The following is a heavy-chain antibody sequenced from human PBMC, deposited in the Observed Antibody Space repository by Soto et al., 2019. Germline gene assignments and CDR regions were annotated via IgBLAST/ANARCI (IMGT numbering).Heavy chain of an antibody. D-gene: IGHD3-9*01. V-gene: IGHV4-34*01. CDR3: ARESHDILTGPPWVWYFDL. Sequence: QVQLQQWGAGPLRPLETLSLTCGVSGGSFSGYYWAWIRQSPGKGLEWIGEINDRGSINYNPSLESRVSISVDTSKNHYSLNLRSVTAAVTAVYYCARESHDILTGPPWVWYFDLWGRGTLVTVSS. CDR1: GGSFSGYY. J-gene: IGHJ2*01. CDR2: INDRGSI.